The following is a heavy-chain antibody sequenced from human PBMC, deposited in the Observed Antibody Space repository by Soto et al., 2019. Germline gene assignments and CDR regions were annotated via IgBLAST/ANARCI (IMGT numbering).Heavy chain of an antibody. CDR3: ARWSRSSSWSNNDAFDI. V-gene: IGHV4-30-2*01. Sequence: QLQLQESGSGLVKPSQTLSLTCAVSGGSISSGGYSWSWIRQPPGKGLEWIGYIYHSGSTYYNPSLKSRVTISVDRSKNQFSLKLSSVTAADTAVYYCARWSRSSSWSNNDAFDIWGQGTMVTVSS. CDR2: IYHSGST. J-gene: IGHJ3*02. CDR1: GGSISSGGYS. D-gene: IGHD6-13*01.